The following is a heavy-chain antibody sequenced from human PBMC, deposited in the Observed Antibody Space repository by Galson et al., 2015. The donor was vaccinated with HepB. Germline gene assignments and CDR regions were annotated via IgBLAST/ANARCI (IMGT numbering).Heavy chain of an antibody. D-gene: IGHD6-13*01. CDR2: IIPIFGTA. Sequence: SVKVSCKASGGTFSSYAISWVRQAPGQGLGWMGGIIPIFGTANYAQKFQGRVTITADESTSTAYMELSSLRSEDTAVYYCARERQQLPQGLFDYWGQGTLVTVSS. V-gene: IGHV1-69*13. CDR3: ARERQQLPQGLFDY. J-gene: IGHJ4*02. CDR1: GGTFSSYA.